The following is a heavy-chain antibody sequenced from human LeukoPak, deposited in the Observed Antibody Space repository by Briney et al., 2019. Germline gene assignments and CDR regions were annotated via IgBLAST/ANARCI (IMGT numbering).Heavy chain of an antibody. CDR2: ISGSGGST. D-gene: IGHD4-23*01. V-gene: IGHV3-23*01. CDR1: GFTFSSYA. Sequence: GGSLRLSCAASGFTFSSYAMSWVRQAPGKGLEWVSAISGSGGSTYYADSVKGRFTISRDNSKNTLYLQMNSLRAEDTAVYYCAKHKPLRWYPRGEFDYWGQGTLVTVSS. J-gene: IGHJ4*02. CDR3: AKHKPLRWYPRGEFDY.